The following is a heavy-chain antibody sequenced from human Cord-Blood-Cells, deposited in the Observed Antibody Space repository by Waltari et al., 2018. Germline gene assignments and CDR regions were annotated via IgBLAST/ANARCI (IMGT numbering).Heavy chain of an antibody. CDR3: ARDLLIAAAGSPFDY. CDR2: ISNEGKNK. J-gene: IGHJ4*02. Sequence: QVQLVESGGGVVQPGRSLRLSCAASGFTFSSYAIHWVRQAPGKGLEWVAVISNEGKNKYYADSVKGRFNISRDNSKNTLYLQMNSLRAEDTAVYYCARDLLIAAAGSPFDYWGQGTLVTVSS. D-gene: IGHD6-13*01. CDR1: GFTFSSYA. V-gene: IGHV3-30*04.